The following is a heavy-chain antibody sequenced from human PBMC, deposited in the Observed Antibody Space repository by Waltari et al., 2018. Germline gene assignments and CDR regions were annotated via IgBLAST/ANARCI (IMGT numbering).Heavy chain of an antibody. CDR1: GFTFSSYA. CDR3: AKGNDILTGYLDY. V-gene: IGHV3-23*03. J-gene: IGHJ4*02. D-gene: IGHD3-9*01. Sequence: EVQLLESGGGLVQPGGSLRLSCAASGFTFSSYAMRWVRQAPGKGLEWVSVIYSGGSSTYYADSVKGRFTISRDNSKNTLYLQMNSLRAEDTAVYYCAKGNDILTGYLDYWGQGTLVTVSS. CDR2: IYSGGSST.